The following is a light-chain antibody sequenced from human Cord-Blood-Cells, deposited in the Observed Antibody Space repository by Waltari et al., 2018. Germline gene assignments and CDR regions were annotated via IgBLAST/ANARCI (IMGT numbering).Light chain of an antibody. CDR1: SSDVGGYNY. CDR2: DVS. Sequence: QSALTQPASVSGSPGQSITISCTGTSSDVGGYNYVSWYQQHPGKAPTLRIYDVSNRPAGVSNLFAGSKSGNTASLTISGLQAEDEADYYCSSYTSSSTRVFGGGTKLTVL. J-gene: IGLJ3*02. CDR3: SSYTSSSTRV. V-gene: IGLV2-14*01.